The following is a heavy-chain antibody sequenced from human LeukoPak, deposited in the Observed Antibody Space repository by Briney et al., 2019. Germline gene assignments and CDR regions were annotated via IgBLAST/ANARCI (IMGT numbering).Heavy chain of an antibody. CDR3: ARGGFWSGYSDY. Sequence: ASVKVSCKASGYTFTGYYMHWVRQAPGQGLKWMGWINPNSGGTNYAQRFRGRVTMTRDTSISTAYMELSRLRSDDTAVYYCARGGFWSGYSDYWGQGTLVTVSS. D-gene: IGHD3-3*01. V-gene: IGHV1-2*02. CDR2: INPNSGGT. J-gene: IGHJ4*02. CDR1: GYTFTGYY.